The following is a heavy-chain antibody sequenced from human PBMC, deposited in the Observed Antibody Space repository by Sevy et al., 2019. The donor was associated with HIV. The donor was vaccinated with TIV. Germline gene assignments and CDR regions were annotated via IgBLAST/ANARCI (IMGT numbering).Heavy chain of an antibody. CDR1: GYTFTGYY. V-gene: IGHV1-2*02. D-gene: IGHD2-2*01. CDR2: INPNSGGT. CDR3: AREVVPAAIAKNYGMDV. Sequence: ASVKVSCKASGYTFTGYYMHWVRQAPGQGLEWMGWINPNSGGTNYAQTFQGRVTMTRDTSISTAYMELSRLRSDDTAVYYCAREVVPAAIAKNYGMDVWGQGTTVTVSS. J-gene: IGHJ6*02.